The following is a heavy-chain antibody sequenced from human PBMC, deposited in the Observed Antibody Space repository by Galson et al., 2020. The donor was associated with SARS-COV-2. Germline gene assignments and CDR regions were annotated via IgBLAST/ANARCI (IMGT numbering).Heavy chain of an antibody. D-gene: IGHD3-10*01. CDR1: GFIAGSRW. Sequence: GDSPKTHCAASGFIAGSRWISWVRQSPGPGLEWVLLINPPEETTYPDSIKGRFTISRDISRNTVFLQMNSLRAEDTAVYYCLRGGDTIYPDYWGPGTLVTVSS. J-gene: IGHJ4*02. CDR3: LRGGDTIYPDY. CDR2: INPPEET. V-gene: IGHV3-53*01.